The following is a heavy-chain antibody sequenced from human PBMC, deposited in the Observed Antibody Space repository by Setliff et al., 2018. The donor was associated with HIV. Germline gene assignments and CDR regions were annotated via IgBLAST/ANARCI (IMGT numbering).Heavy chain of an antibody. CDR3: ARGGLTAAGTLLLVGYFDY. Sequence: SETLSLTCTVSGGSISSHYWSWIRQPPGKGLEWIGSIHYSGSTNYNPSLKSRVTVSVDTSKNQFSLKLSSVTAAGTAVYYCARGGLTAAGTLLLVGYFDYWGQGTLVTVSS. CDR2: IHYSGST. D-gene: IGHD6-13*01. V-gene: IGHV4-59*11. CDR1: GGSISSHY. J-gene: IGHJ4*02.